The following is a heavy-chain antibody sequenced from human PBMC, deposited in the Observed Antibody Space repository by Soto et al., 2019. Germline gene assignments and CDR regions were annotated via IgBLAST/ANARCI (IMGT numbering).Heavy chain of an antibody. CDR3: AKDPSGPYDSSGYGYFDY. D-gene: IGHD3-22*01. CDR1: GFTFSSYA. CDR2: ISGSGGST. J-gene: IGHJ4*02. V-gene: IGHV3-23*01. Sequence: VQLLESGGGLVQPGGSLRLSCAASGFTFSSYAMSWVRQAPGKGLEWVSAISGSGGSTYYADSVKGRFTISRDNSKNTLYLQMNSLRAEDTAVYYCAKDPSGPYDSSGYGYFDYWGQGTLVTVSS.